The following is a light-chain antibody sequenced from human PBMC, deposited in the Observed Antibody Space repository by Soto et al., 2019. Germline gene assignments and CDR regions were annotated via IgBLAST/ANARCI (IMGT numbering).Light chain of an antibody. CDR1: QSVSSY. CDR2: DAS. CDR3: QQRSHWPPT. Sequence: EIVLTQSPATLSLSPGERATLSCRASQSVSSYLAWYQQKPGQDPRLLIYDASNRATAIPASFSGSGSGTDFTLTISSLEPEDLDVYYCQQRSHWPPTFGPGTKVDIK. V-gene: IGKV3-11*01. J-gene: IGKJ3*01.